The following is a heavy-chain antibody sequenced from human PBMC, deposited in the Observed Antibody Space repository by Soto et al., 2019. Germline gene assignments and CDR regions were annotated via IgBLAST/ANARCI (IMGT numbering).Heavy chain of an antibody. V-gene: IGHV4-59*01. Sequence: SETLSLTCSGSNVSISSSYWNWLRQAPGKGLEWIGFVYYTGITKYNPSLKSRVTISMDTSRNEFSLRLTSVTTADTGSYFCARDFAGRGPFDPWGPGTLVTVSS. J-gene: IGHJ5*01. CDR1: NVSISSSY. D-gene: IGHD3-10*01. CDR2: VYYTGIT. CDR3: ARDFAGRGPFDP.